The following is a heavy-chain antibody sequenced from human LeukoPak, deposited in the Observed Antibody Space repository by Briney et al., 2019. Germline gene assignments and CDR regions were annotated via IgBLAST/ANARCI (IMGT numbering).Heavy chain of an antibody. CDR2: IYYSGST. D-gene: IGHD1-26*01. CDR3: ARPLGFPDRILSWFDP. CDR1: GGSFSSYY. J-gene: IGHJ5*02. V-gene: IGHV4-39*01. Sequence: SETLSLTCAVYGGSFSSYYWGWIRQPPGKGLEWIGSIYYSGSTYYNPSLKSRVTISVDTSKNQFSLKLSSVTAADTAVYYCARPLGFPDRILSWFDPWGQGTLVTVSS.